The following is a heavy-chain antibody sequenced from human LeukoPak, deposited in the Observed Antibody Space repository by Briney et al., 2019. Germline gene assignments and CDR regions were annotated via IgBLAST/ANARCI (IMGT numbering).Heavy chain of an antibody. CDR3: ATYYYDSSGYRAFDY. Sequence: SETLSLTCTVSGGSISSYYWSWIRQPPGKGLEWIGYIYYSGSTNYNPSLKSRVTISVDTSKNQFSLKLSSVTAADTAVYYCATYYYDSSGYRAFDYWGQGTLVTVSS. CDR1: GGSISSYY. J-gene: IGHJ4*02. V-gene: IGHV4-59*01. D-gene: IGHD3-22*01. CDR2: IYYSGST.